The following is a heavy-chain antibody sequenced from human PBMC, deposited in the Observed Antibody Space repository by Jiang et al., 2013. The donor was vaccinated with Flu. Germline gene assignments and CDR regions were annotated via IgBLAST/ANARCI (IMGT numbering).Heavy chain of an antibody. CDR2: IYSSGDT. D-gene: IGHD4/OR15-4a*01. J-gene: IGHJ3*02. V-gene: IGHV4-30-4*01. Sequence: SQTLSLTCAVSRGSVSSGDYFWTWIRQPPGKGLEFVAYIYSSGDTYHNPSLKGRDTISVDTSKNQFSLKLRSVTVADTGVYYCAAATSVTMWAFDIWGQGAMVTVTS. CDR1: RGSVSSGDYF. CDR3: AAATSVTMWAFDI.